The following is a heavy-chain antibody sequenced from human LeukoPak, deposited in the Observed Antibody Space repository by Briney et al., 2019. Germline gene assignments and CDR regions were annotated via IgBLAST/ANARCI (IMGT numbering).Heavy chain of an antibody. CDR2: ISAYNGNT. J-gene: IGHJ5*02. Sequence: ASVKVSCKASGYTFTSYGISWVRQAPGQGLEWMGWISAYNGNTNYAQKLQGRVTMTTDTSTSTAYMELRSLRSDDTAVYYCARAGGEWSSSQIFNWFDPWGQGTLVTVSS. D-gene: IGHD6-13*01. CDR1: GYTFTSYG. V-gene: IGHV1-18*01. CDR3: ARAGGEWSSSQIFNWFDP.